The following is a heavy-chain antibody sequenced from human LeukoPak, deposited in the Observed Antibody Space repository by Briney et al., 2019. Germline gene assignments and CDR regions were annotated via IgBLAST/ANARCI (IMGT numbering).Heavy chain of an antibody. J-gene: IGHJ4*02. CDR1: GFFSGSW. CDR2: TNQDGSRK. D-gene: IGHD5-12*01. V-gene: IGHV3-7*01. CDR3: ARQYSGYDPFDY. Sequence: GGSLRLSCTASGFFSGSWMSWVRRAPGKGLEWVASTNQDGSRKYYVDSVKGRFTISRDNANNSLSLQMNSLRAEDTAVYYCARQYSGYDPFDYWGQGTLVTVSS.